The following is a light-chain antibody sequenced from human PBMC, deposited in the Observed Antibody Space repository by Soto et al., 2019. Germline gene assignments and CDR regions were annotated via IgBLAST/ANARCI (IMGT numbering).Light chain of an antibody. V-gene: IGLV2-14*01. Sequence: ALTQPASVSGSPGQSITISCTGTSSDVGAYDYVSWYQQHPGKAPKFMIYEVTNRPPGVSHRFSGSKSGNTASLTISGLQAEDEADYYCSSYTSTSTYVFGTGTKVTVL. CDR1: SSDVGAYDY. J-gene: IGLJ1*01. CDR3: SSYTSTSTYV. CDR2: EVT.